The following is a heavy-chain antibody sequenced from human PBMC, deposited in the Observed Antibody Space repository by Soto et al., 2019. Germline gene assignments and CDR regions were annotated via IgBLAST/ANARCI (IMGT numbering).Heavy chain of an antibody. CDR2: INPSGGST. V-gene: IGHV1-46*01. J-gene: IGHJ6*02. D-gene: IGHD1-7*01. CDR1: GYTFTSYY. Sequence: ASVKVSCKASGYTFTSYYMHWVRQAPGQGLEWMGIINPSGGSTSYAQKFQGRVTMTRDTSTSTVYMELSSLRSEDTAVYYCARTRITGTTEFDYYYGMDVWGQGTTVTVSS. CDR3: ARTRITGTTEFDYYYGMDV.